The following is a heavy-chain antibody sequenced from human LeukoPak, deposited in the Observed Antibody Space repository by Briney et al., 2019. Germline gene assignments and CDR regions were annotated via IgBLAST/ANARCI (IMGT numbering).Heavy chain of an antibody. Sequence: GGSLRLSCAASGFTFSSYAMGWVRQAPGKGLEWVSAISGSGGSTYYADSVKGRFTISRDNSKNTLYLQMNSLRAEDTAVYYCAKVGDYYGSGSYYNVDYYGMDVWGQGNTVTVSS. CDR3: AKVGDYYGSGSYYNVDYYGMDV. D-gene: IGHD3-10*01. CDR2: ISGSGGST. J-gene: IGHJ6*02. CDR1: GFTFSSYA. V-gene: IGHV3-23*01.